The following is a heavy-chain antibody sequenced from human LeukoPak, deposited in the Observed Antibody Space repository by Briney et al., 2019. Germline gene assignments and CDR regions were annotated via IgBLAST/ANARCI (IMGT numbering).Heavy chain of an antibody. J-gene: IGHJ6*02. CDR1: GYTFTSYG. Sequence: ASVKVSCKASGYTFTSYGISWVRRAPGQGLEWMGWISAYNGNTNYAQKLQGRVTMTTDTSTSTAYMELRSLRSDDTAVYYCARDPGGIQLWLSYGMDVWGQGTTVTVSS. CDR2: ISAYNGNT. D-gene: IGHD5-18*01. CDR3: ARDPGGIQLWLSYGMDV. V-gene: IGHV1-18*01.